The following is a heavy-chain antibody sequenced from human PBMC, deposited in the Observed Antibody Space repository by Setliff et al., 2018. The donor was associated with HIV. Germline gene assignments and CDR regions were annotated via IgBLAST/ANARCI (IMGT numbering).Heavy chain of an antibody. Sequence: SETLSLTCTVSGGSISGGGYYWSWIRQHPGKGLDWIGNIYYIGNTDYNPSLKSRVTISIDTSKNQFSLKLSSVTAADTAVYYCARSLIVPAALGDYFDYWGQGTLVTVSS. J-gene: IGHJ4*02. CDR1: GGSISGGGYY. D-gene: IGHD2-2*01. CDR2: IYYIGNT. V-gene: IGHV4-31*03. CDR3: ARSLIVPAALGDYFDY.